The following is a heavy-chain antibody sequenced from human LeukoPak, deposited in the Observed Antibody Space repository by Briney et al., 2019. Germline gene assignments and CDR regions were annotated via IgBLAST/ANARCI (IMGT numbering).Heavy chain of an antibody. CDR1: GFTVSSNY. V-gene: IGHV4-59*05. Sequence: GSLRLSCATSGFTVSSNYMSWVRQAPGKGLEWIGSIYYSGSTYYNPSLKSRVTISVDTSKNQFSLKLSSVTAADTAVYYCARVIVPAAIPLSYYYGMDVWGQGTTVTVSS. CDR2: IYYSGST. CDR3: ARVIVPAAIPLSYYYGMDV. D-gene: IGHD2-2*01. J-gene: IGHJ6*02.